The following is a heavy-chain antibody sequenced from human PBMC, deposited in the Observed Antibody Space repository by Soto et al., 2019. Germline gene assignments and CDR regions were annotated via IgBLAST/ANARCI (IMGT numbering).Heavy chain of an antibody. Sequence: QLQLQESGSGLVKPSQLLSLTCAVSGGSISSGGYSWSWFRQPPGKGLEWIGYIYHSGSTYYNPSLKSRVTISVDRSKNQFSLKLSSVTAADTAVYCCARVPDRWGQGTLVTVSS. CDR2: IYHSGST. CDR1: GGSISSGGYS. V-gene: IGHV4-30-2*01. J-gene: IGHJ5*02. D-gene: IGHD2-2*01. CDR3: ARVPDR.